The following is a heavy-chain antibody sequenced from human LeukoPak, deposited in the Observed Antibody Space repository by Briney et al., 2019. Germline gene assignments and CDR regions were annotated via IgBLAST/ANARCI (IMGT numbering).Heavy chain of an antibody. V-gene: IGHV3-49*03. CDR2: IRSKAYGGTT. CDR3: TSTSRLDI. J-gene: IGHJ3*02. CDR1: GFRFGDYA. D-gene: IGHD5/OR15-5a*01. Sequence: GGSLRLSCTASGFRFGDYAMTWFRQAPGKGLEWVGFIRSKAYGGTTEYAASVKGRFTISRDDSKSIAYLQMNSLKTEDTAVYYCTSTSRLDIWGQGTMVTVSS.